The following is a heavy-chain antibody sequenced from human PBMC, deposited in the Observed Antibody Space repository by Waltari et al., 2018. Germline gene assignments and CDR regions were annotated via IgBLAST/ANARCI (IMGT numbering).Heavy chain of an antibody. D-gene: IGHD5-12*01. CDR1: GFTFRSYS. CDR3: ARVGVGRWLQTYYFDY. J-gene: IGHJ4*02. Sequence: EVQLVESGGGLVKPGGSLRLSCADSGFTFRSYSMNWVSQASGKGLEWVSSISSSSSYIYYADSVKGRFTISRDNAKNSLYLQMNSLRAEDTAVYYCARVGVGRWLQTYYFDYWGQGTLVTVSS. CDR2: ISSSSSYI. V-gene: IGHV3-21*01.